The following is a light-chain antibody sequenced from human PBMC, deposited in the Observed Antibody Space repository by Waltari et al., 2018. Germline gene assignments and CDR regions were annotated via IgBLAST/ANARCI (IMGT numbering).Light chain of an antibody. V-gene: IGLV3-25*03. CDR2: KEK. Sequence: YQQRPGQAPLLLIFKEKERPSGIPERFSGSSSGTTVTLTITSVQAEDEADYFCQSADTSIANVVFGGGTKLTVL. J-gene: IGLJ3*02. CDR3: QSADTSIANVV.